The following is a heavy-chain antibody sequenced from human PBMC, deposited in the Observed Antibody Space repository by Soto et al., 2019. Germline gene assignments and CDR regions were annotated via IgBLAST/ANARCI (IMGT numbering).Heavy chain of an antibody. J-gene: IGHJ5*02. CDR1: GYTFTSYG. Sequence: QVQLVQSGAEVKKPGASVKVSCKASGYTFTSYGISWVRQAPGQGREWMGRISAYNGNTNYAQKLQGRVTMTTDTATSTASLELRSLTSDDTAVYYWGIVVGAGGHGFDPGGQANLVTVPS. D-gene: IGHD1-26*01. V-gene: IGHV1-18*01. CDR2: ISAYNGNT. CDR3: GIVVGAGGHGFDP.